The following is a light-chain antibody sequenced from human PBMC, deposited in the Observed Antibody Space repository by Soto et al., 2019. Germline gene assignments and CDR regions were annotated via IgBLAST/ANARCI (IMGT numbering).Light chain of an antibody. Sequence: EIVMTQSPATLSVSPGERVTLSCRASQSVSRFLAWYQQRPGQAPRLLIYDTSTRATGVPARFSGSGSGTEFSLTISSLQSEDFAVYYCPQYDNWPPCTFGQGNKLEVK. CDR2: DTS. V-gene: IGKV3-15*01. J-gene: IGKJ2*02. CDR3: PQYDNWPPCT. CDR1: QSVSRF.